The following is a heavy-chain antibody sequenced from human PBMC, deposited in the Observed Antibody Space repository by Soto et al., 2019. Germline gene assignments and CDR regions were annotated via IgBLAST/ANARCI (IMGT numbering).Heavy chain of an antibody. CDR3: ARPNPGSGDAWFDP. CDR2: VYYSGST. CDR1: GGSVSSSSYY. D-gene: IGHD3-10*01. Sequence: SETLSLTCTVSGGSVSSSSYYWGWVRQPPGKGLEWIGYVYYSGSTYYNPSLKSRVTISVDTSKNQFSLKLSSVTAADTAVYYCARPNPGSGDAWFDPWGQGTLVTVSS. J-gene: IGHJ5*02. V-gene: IGHV4-39*01.